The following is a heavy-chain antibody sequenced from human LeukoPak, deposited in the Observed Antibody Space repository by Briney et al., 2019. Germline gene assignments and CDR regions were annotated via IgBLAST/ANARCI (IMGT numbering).Heavy chain of an antibody. CDR2: ISGSGGST. CDR1: GFTFSSYA. V-gene: IGHV3-23*01. J-gene: IGHJ3*02. Sequence: HAGGSLRLSCAASGFTFSSYAMSWVRQAPGKGLEWVSAISGSGGSTYYADSVKGRFTISRDNSKNTLYLQMNSLRAEDTAVYYCAKGDGPTPDAFDIWGQGTMVTVSS. D-gene: IGHD2-8*01. CDR3: AKGDGPTPDAFDI.